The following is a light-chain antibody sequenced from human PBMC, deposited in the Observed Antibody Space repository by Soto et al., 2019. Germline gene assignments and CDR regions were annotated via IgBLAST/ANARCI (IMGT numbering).Light chain of an antibody. Sequence: EIVLTQSPGTLSLSPGERATLSCRASQSVSSTYLGWYQQKPGQAPRLLIYGASSRATGIPDRFSGSGSGTDFTLTISRLEPEDFAVYYCQQYGSSSTFGQGTKVDIK. CDR1: QSVSSTY. CDR3: QQYGSSST. J-gene: IGKJ1*01. V-gene: IGKV3-20*01. CDR2: GAS.